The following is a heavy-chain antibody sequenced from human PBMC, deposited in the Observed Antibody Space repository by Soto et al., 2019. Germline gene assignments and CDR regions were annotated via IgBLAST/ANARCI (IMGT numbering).Heavy chain of an antibody. J-gene: IGHJ4*02. CDR2: IYYSGST. Sequence: SETLSLTCTVSGGSISSGGYYWSWIRQHPGKGLEWIGYIYYSGSTYYNPSLKSRVTISVDTSKNQFSLKLSSVTAADTAVYYCARGGSYNWNAFDYWGQGTLVTVSS. D-gene: IGHD1-20*01. CDR3: ARGGSYNWNAFDY. V-gene: IGHV4-31*03. CDR1: GGSISSGGYY.